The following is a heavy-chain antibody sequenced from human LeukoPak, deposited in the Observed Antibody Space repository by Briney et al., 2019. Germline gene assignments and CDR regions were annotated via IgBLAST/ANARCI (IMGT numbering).Heavy chain of an antibody. Sequence: GGSLRLSCAASGFTFSSYWMSWVRQAPGKGLEWVANIREDGSEKYNVDSVKGRFTISRDNAKNSLYLQMNSLRAEDTAVYYCGMRQSLLHWGQGTLVTVSS. CDR2: IREDGSEK. CDR1: GFTFSSYW. J-gene: IGHJ4*02. D-gene: IGHD2-15*01. V-gene: IGHV3-7*01. CDR3: GMRQSLLH.